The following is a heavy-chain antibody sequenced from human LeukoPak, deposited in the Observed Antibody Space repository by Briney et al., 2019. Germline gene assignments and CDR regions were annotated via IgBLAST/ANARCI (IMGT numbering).Heavy chain of an antibody. D-gene: IGHD2-8*02. CDR3: AKSCADIVLVSTND. Sequence: GGSLRLSCAASGFTFSNHGMHSVRQARGKGLGWVADISYDGSHNYYADCVKGRFTIYRDNYKNTVYQQMDSLRAEDTAVYDAAKSCADIVLVSTNDWGQGTPVTVSS. V-gene: IGHV3-30*18. CDR2: ISYDGSHN. J-gene: IGHJ4*01. CDR1: GFTFSNHG.